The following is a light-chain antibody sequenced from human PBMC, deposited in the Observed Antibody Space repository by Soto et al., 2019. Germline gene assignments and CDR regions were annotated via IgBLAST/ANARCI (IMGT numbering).Light chain of an antibody. J-gene: IGKJ4*01. CDR2: GAS. Sequence: EIVLTQSPGTLSLSPGERATLSCRASQSVSSSYLAWYQQKPGQAPRLIIYGASSRATGIPDRFSGSGSGTDFTVTISRLEPEDFAVYYCQLYGSSPLTFGGGTKVEIK. V-gene: IGKV3-20*01. CDR1: QSVSSSY. CDR3: QLYGSSPLT.